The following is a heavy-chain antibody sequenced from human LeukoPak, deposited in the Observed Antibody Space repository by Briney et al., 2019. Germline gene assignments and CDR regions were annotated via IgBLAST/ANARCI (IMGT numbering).Heavy chain of an antibody. D-gene: IGHD2-21*02. CDR1: GFTLDDYA. CDR3: AKADCGDACYLIDS. CDR2: INKNSGII. J-gene: IGHJ4*02. V-gene: IGHV3-9*01. Sequence: GGSLRLSCAASGFTLDDYAMHWVRQVPGRGLEWVSGINKNSGIIGYADSVKGRFTISGDNAKNSLYLLMNSLRAEDTALYFCAKADCGDACYLIDSWGQGTLVTVSS.